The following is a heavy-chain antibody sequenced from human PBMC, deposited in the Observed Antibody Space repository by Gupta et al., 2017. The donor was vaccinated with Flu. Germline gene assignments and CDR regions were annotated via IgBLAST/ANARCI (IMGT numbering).Heavy chain of an antibody. J-gene: IGHJ4*02. CDR1: GGSFSGYY. D-gene: IGHD4-17*01. V-gene: IGHV4-34*01. CDR2: INHSGST. CDR3: ARGATTVTHAGYFDY. Sequence: QVQLQQWGAGLLKPSETLSLTCAVYGGSFSGYYWSWIRQPPGKGLEWIGEINHSGSTNYNPSLKSRVTISVDTSKNQFSLKLSSVTAADTAVYYCARGATTVTHAGYFDYWGQGTLVTVSS.